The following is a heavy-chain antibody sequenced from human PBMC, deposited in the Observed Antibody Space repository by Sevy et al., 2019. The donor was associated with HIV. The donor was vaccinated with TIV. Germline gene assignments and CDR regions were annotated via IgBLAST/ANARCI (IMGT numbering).Heavy chain of an antibody. CDR2: ISHSGST. Sequence: SETLSLTCAVYRGSFSGYYWSWIRQPPGKGLEWIGEISHSGSTNYNSSLKSRVTISVDTSKNQFSLKLSAVTAADTAVYYCARGYCSSTSCYSGVAWFDPWGQGTLVTVSS. CDR3: ARGYCSSTSCYSGVAWFDP. D-gene: IGHD2-2*01. CDR1: RGSFSGYY. V-gene: IGHV4-34*01. J-gene: IGHJ5*02.